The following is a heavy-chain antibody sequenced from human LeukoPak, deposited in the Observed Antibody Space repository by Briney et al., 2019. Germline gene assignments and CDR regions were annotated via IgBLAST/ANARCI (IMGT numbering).Heavy chain of an antibody. D-gene: IGHD2-2*01. CDR3: ARDRGPYCSSTSCYGAFDI. CDR1: GFTFGSYA. J-gene: IGHJ3*02. V-gene: IGHV3-21*01. CDR2: ISGSGGST. Sequence: PGRSLRLSCAASGFTFGSYAMHWVRQAPGKGLEWVSAISGSGGSTYYADSVKGRFTISRDNAKNSLYLQMNSLRAEDTAVYYCARDRGPYCSSTSCYGAFDIWGQGTMVTVSS.